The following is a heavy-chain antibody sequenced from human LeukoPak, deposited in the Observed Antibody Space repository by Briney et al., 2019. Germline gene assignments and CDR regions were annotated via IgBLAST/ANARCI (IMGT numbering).Heavy chain of an antibody. CDR3: ASTRGYYHTQSDY. Sequence: SETLSLTCAVYGGSFSGYYWSWIRQPPGKGLEWIGEINHSGSTNYNPSFKSRVTISVDTSKNQFSPKLSSVTAADTAVYYCASTRGYYHTQSDYWGQGTLVTVSS. V-gene: IGHV4-34*01. J-gene: IGHJ4*02. CDR2: INHSGST. D-gene: IGHD3-3*01. CDR1: GGSFSGYY.